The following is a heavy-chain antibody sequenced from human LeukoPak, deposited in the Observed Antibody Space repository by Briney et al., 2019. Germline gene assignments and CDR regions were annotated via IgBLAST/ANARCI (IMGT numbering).Heavy chain of an antibody. Sequence: PGGSLRLSCAASGFTFGTYAMSWVRQAPGRGLEWVSGISGSGASTYSANSVKGRFTISRDNSKNTLDLQMNSLRAEDTAIYYCVKDRYSSAYYFENWGQGTLVTVSS. CDR1: GFTFGTYA. CDR3: VKDRYSSAYYFEN. CDR2: ISGSGAST. D-gene: IGHD5-18*01. V-gene: IGHV3-23*01. J-gene: IGHJ4*02.